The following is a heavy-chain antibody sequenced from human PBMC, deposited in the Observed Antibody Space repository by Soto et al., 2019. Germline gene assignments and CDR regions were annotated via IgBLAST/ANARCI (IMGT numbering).Heavy chain of an antibody. CDR1: GFTFSIYA. CDR2: ISGSGGTM. J-gene: IGHJ6*02. Sequence: GGSLRLSCAASGFTFSIYAMSWVRQAPGKGLEWVSAISGSGGTMSYADSVKGRFTISRDNAKNSLYLQMNSLRDEDTAVYYCARPEYSSSSYGMDVRGQGTTVTVSS. CDR3: ARPEYSSSSYGMDV. V-gene: IGHV3-23*01. D-gene: IGHD6-6*01.